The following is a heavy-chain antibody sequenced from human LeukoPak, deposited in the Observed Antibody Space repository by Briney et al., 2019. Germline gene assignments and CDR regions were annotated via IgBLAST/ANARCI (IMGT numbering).Heavy chain of an antibody. CDR1: GFTFSSYA. V-gene: IGHV3-30-3*01. CDR2: ISYDGSNK. D-gene: IGHD3-3*01. J-gene: IGHJ4*02. CDR3: ARTTIFGVVIPFDY. Sequence: GRSLRLSCAASGFTFSSYAMHWVGQAQGKGLEWVAVISYDGSNKYYADSVKGRFTISRDNSKNTLYLQMNSLRAEDTAVYYCARTTIFGVVIPFDYWGQGSLVTVSS.